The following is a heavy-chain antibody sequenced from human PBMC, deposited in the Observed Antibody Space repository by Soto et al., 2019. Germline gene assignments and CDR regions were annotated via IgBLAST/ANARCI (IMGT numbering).Heavy chain of an antibody. D-gene: IGHD4-17*01. Sequence: SETLSLTCTVSGGSISSGGYYWSWIRQHPGKGLEWIGYIYYSGSTYYNQSLKSRVTISVDTSKNQFSLKLSSVTAADTAVYYCALDYGDYGGYFDYWGQGTLVTVSS. V-gene: IGHV4-31*03. J-gene: IGHJ4*02. CDR1: GGSISSGGYY. CDR3: ALDYGDYGGYFDY. CDR2: IYYSGST.